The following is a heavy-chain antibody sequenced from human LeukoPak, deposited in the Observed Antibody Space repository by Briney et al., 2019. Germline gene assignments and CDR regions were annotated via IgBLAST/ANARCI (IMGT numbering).Heavy chain of an antibody. J-gene: IGHJ4*02. D-gene: IGHD3-22*01. CDR3: ARAPYYDSSVPTDY. CDR2: ISAYNGNT. CDR1: GYTFTSYG. Sequence: ASVKVSCKASGYTFTSYGISWVRQAPGQGLEWMGWISAYNGNTNYAQKLQGRVPMTTDTSTSTAYMELRSLRSDDTAVYYCARAPYYDSSVPTDYWGQGTLVTVSS. V-gene: IGHV1-18*01.